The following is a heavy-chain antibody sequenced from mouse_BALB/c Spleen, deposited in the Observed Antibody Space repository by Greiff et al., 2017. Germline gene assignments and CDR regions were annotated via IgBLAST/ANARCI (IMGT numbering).Heavy chain of an antibody. J-gene: IGHJ3*01. CDR1: GFTFSSYA. Sequence: EVQRVESGGGLVKPGGSLKLSCAASGFTFSSYAMSWVRQSPEKRLEWVAEISSGGSYTYYPDTVTGRFTISRDNAKNTLYLEMSSLRSEDTAMYYCARVEDGYSWFAYWGQGTLVTVSA. V-gene: IGHV5-9-4*01. D-gene: IGHD2-3*01. CDR3: ARVEDGYSWFAY. CDR2: ISSGGSYT.